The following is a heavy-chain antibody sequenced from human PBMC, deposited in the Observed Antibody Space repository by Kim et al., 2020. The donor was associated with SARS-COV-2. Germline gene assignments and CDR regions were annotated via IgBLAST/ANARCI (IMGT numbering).Heavy chain of an antibody. D-gene: IGHD6-13*01. Sequence: TYYVDSVKGRSIISRDNSKNTLYLQMSSLRVEDTAVYYCATNLAAAGVVWGQGTLVTVSS. V-gene: IGHV3-66*01. CDR3: ATNLAAAGVV. CDR2: T. J-gene: IGHJ4*02.